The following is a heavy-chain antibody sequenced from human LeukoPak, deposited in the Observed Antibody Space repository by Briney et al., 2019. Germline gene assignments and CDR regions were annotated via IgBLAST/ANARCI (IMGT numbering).Heavy chain of an antibody. CDR1: GDSISSPKW. CDR2: VYHSGSA. CDR3: ARDLRGIVAPPR. J-gene: IGHJ4*02. Sequence: PSETLSLTCAVSGDSISSPKWWSWVRQPPGKGLEWIGEVYHSGSANYNPSVKSRVTISVDKSKNQFCLKLTSATAADTAVYYCARDLRGIVAPPRWGQGTLVSVSS. V-gene: IGHV4-4*02. D-gene: IGHD2-15*01.